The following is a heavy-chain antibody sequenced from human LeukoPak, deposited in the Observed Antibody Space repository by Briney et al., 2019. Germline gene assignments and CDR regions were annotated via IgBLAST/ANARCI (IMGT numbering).Heavy chain of an antibody. D-gene: IGHD6-19*01. CDR3: AKDGLAGRFDSSAPGIYDGLDV. CDR2: LSYDGQIK. V-gene: IGHV3-30*18. Sequence: GGSLRLSCAASGFTFSTYGMHWVRHTPGKGLEWVAVLSYDGQIKYYADSVRGRFTISRDNSKNTLYLQMNSLRREDTAIYYCAKDGLAGRFDSSAPGIYDGLDVWGQGTTVTVSS. CDR1: GFTFSTYG. J-gene: IGHJ6*02.